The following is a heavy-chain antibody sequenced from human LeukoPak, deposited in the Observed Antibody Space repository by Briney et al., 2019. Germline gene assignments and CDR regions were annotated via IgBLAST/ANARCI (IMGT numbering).Heavy chain of an antibody. V-gene: IGHV3-48*01. J-gene: IGHJ4*02. Sequence: PGGSLRLSCAASGFTFSSYAMNWVRQAPGKGLEWVSFISSTSNTIYYADSVKGRFTISRDNAKNSLYLQMNSLRAEDTAAYYCAREEGFDYWGQGTLVTVSS. CDR3: AREEGFDY. CDR2: ISSTSNTI. CDR1: GFTFSSYA.